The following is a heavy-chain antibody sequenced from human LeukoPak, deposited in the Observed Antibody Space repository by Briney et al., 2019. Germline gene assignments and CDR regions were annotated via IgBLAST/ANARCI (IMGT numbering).Heavy chain of an antibody. CDR2: INPKSGDT. D-gene: IGHD3-22*01. CDR3: ASEYYYDRSGANAFDI. CDR1: GYTFIDCC. J-gene: IGHJ3*02. Sequence: ASVKVSCKASGYTFIDCCIHWVRQAPGQGLEWMGWINPKSGDTKYAPKFQGRVTMTRDTSISTAYMDVSSLRYDDTAVYYCASEYYYDRSGANAFDIWGQGTMVTV. V-gene: IGHV1-2*02.